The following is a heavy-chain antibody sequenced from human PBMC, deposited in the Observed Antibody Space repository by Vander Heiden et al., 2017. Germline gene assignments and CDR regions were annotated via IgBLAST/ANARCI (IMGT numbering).Heavy chain of an antibody. J-gene: IGHJ4*02. CDR2: ISGSGGST. Sequence: EVQLLESGGGLVQHGGSLRLSCAASGFTSSSYAMSWVRQAPGKGLEWVSAISGSGGSTYYADSVKGRFTISRDNSKNTLYLQMNSLRAEDTAVYYCAKDQQYSSSWYGVGWGQGTLVTVSS. D-gene: IGHD6-13*01. CDR1: GFTSSSYA. CDR3: AKDQQYSSSWYGVG. V-gene: IGHV3-23*01.